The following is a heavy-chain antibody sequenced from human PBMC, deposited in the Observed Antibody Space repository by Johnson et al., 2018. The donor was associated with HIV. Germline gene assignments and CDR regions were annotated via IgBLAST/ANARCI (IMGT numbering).Heavy chain of an antibody. CDR2: ISFDGSNK. J-gene: IGHJ3*02. D-gene: IGHD3-10*01. Sequence: QVQLVESGGGVVQPGRSLRLSCAASGFTFSNYAMHWVRQAPGKGLEWVALISFDGSNKDYADSVRGRFTISRNKSNNTLYLQIDRLTNEDTGVYYCASCGRKLWSGPGGFDIWGQGTTVTVSP. V-gene: IGHV3-30*14. CDR3: ASCGRKLWSGPGGFDI. CDR1: GFTFSNYA.